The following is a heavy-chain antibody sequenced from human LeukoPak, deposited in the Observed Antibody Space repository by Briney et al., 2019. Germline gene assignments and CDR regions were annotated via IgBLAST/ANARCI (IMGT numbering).Heavy chain of an antibody. V-gene: IGHV3-9*01. CDR2: ISWNSGSI. Sequence: PGGSLRLSCAAPGFTFEDYAMHSVRQAPGKGLEWVSGISWNSGSIGYADSVKGRFTIARDNAKNSLYLQMNSLRAEDTALYYCAKSTMRYPQSDAFDIWGQGTMVTVSS. CDR3: AKSTMRYPQSDAFDI. CDR1: GFTFEDYA. J-gene: IGHJ3*02. D-gene: IGHD2-15*01.